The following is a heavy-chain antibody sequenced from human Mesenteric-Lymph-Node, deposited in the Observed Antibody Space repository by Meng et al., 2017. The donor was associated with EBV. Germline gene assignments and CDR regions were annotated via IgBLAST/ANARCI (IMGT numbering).Heavy chain of an antibody. V-gene: IGHV6-1*01. J-gene: IGHJ2*01. Sequence: QVHLQQSGPGLVKPSXXLSLTXVISGDSVSSSSAAWTWIRQSPSRGLEWLGRTYYRSKWYNDYAVFVKSRITINPDTSKNQFSLQLNSVTPEDTAVYYCARGATSVFDLRGRGNLVTVSA. CDR1: GDSVSSSSAA. CDR3: ARGATSVFDL. CDR2: TYYRSKWYN.